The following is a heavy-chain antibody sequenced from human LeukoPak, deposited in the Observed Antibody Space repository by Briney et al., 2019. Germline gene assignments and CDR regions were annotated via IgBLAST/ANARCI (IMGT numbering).Heavy chain of an antibody. CDR1: GGSISSSSYY. CDR2: IYCSGST. D-gene: IGHD1-26*01. CDR3: ARQFQGGDAFDI. Sequence: PSETLSLTCTVSGGSISSSSYYWGWIRQPPGKGLEWIGSIYCSGSTYYNPSLKSRVTISVDTSKNQFSLKLSSVTAADTAVYYCARQFQGGDAFDIWGQGTMVTVSS. J-gene: IGHJ3*02. V-gene: IGHV4-39*01.